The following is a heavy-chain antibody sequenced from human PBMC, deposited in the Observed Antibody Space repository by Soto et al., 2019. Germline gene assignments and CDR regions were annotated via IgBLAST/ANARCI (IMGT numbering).Heavy chain of an antibody. J-gene: IGHJ6*02. D-gene: IGHD6-13*01. CDR1: GGTFSSYA. V-gene: IGHV1-69*01. CDR3: ARDLGSDQIAAAGYYYYYCMDV. CDR2: IIPIFGTA. Sequence: QVQLVQSGAEVKKPGSSVKVSCKASGGTFSSYAISWVRQAPGQGLEWMGGIIPIFGTANYAQKFQGRVTITADESTSTGYMELSSLRSEDTAVYYCARDLGSDQIAAAGYYYYYCMDVWGQGTTVTVSS.